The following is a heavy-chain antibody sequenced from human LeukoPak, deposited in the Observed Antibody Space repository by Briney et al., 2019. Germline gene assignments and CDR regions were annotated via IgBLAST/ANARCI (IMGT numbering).Heavy chain of an antibody. CDR3: AKQSRSYGLPGAFDI. D-gene: IGHD3-10*01. CDR2: ISWNSGNI. CDR1: GFTFDDYV. Sequence: PGGSLRPSCAASGFTFDDYVMHWVRQVPGKGLEWVSGISWNSGNIGYADSVKGRFTISRDNFKNTLYLQMNSLRAEDTAVYYCAKQSRSYGLPGAFDIWGQGTMVTVSS. J-gene: IGHJ3*02. V-gene: IGHV3-9*01.